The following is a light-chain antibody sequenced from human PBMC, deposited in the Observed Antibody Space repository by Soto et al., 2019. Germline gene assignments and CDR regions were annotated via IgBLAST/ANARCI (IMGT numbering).Light chain of an antibody. CDR3: CSYAGTSTYV. Sequence: QSVLTQPPSVSGSPGQSVTISCTGTSGDVGDYDYVSWYLQHPGTAPKLLISDVSRRHSGVPDRFSGSKSGNTASLTISGLHVDDEGDYYCCSYAGTSTYVFGTGTKLTVL. J-gene: IGLJ1*01. CDR1: SGDVGDYDY. CDR2: DVS. V-gene: IGLV2-11*01.